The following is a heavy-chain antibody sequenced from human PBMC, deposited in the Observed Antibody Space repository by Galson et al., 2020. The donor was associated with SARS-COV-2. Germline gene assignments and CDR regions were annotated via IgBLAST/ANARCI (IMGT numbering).Heavy chain of an antibody. Sequence: ASVKVSCKASGYTFTSYGISWVRQAPGQGLEWMGWISAYNGNTNYAQKLQGRVTMTTDTSTSTAYMELRSLRSDDTAVYYCAKFGELLPLPYYYYYMDVWGKGTTVTISS. CDR1: GYTFTSYG. D-gene: IGHD3-10*01. V-gene: IGHV1-18*01. CDR3: AKFGELLPLPYYYYYMDV. J-gene: IGHJ6*03. CDR2: ISAYNGNT.